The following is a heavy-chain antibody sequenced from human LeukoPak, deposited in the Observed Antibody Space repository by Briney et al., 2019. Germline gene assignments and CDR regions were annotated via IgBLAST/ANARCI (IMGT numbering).Heavy chain of an antibody. CDR2: IYSGGST. Sequence: PGGSLRLSCAAPGLPFDDYGMSWVRQAPGKGLEWVSVIYSGGSTYYADSVKGRFTISRDNSKNTLYLQMNSLRAEDTAVYYCARDGFSSGGSYWGQGTLVTVSS. J-gene: IGHJ4*02. D-gene: IGHD6-19*01. CDR3: ARDGFSSGGSY. CDR1: GLPFDDYG. V-gene: IGHV3-53*01.